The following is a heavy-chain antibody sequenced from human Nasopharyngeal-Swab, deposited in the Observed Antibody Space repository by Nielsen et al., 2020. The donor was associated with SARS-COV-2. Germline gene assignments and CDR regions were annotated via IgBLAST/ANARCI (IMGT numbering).Heavy chain of an antibody. CDR2: ISSSSSYT. Sequence: GGSLRLSCAASGFTFSDYYMSWIRQVPGKGLEWVSYISSSSSYTNYADSVKGRFTISRDNAKNSLYLQMNSLRAEDTAVYYCAGGDGFPEGDYWGQGTLVTVSS. J-gene: IGHJ4*02. CDR1: GFTFSDYY. D-gene: IGHD5-24*01. CDR3: AGGDGFPEGDY. V-gene: IGHV3-11*03.